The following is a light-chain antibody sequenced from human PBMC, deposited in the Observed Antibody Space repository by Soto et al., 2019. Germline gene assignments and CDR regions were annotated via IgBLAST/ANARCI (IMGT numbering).Light chain of an antibody. CDR1: QNVNNN. CDR3: QQRSNWPRLT. CDR2: DIS. Sequence: EIVLTQSPATLSLSPGERATLSCRASQNVNNNFAWYQQKPGQAPRLLIYDISSRATGIPARFSGSGSGTDFTLTISSLEPEDFAVYYCQQRSNWPRLTFGGGTKLEIK. V-gene: IGKV3-11*01. J-gene: IGKJ4*01.